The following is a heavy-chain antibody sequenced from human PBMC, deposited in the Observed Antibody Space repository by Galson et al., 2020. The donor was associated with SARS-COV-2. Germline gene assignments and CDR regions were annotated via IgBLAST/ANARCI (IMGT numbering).Heavy chain of an antibody. D-gene: IGHD2-2*01. CDR3: ARVGACSSTSCYEIYYYYGMDV. CDR2: ISYDGSNK. CDR1: GFTFSSYA. J-gene: IGHJ6*02. Sequence: GGSLRLSGAASGFTFSSYAMHWVRQAPGKGLEWVAVISYDGSNKYYADSMKGRFTISRDNSKNTLYLQMNSLRAEDTAVYYCARVGACSSTSCYEIYYYYGMDVWGQGTTVTVSS. V-gene: IGHV3-30*04.